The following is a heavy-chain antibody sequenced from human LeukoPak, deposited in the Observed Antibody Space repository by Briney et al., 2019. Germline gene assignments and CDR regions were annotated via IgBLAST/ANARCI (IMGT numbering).Heavy chain of an antibody. CDR3: ARTYSSSSHFDY. Sequence: PSETLSLTCTVSGGSISSYYWSWIRQPPGKGLGWIGHIYTSGSTNYNPSLKSRVTISVDTSKNQFSLKVSSVTAADTAVYYCARTYSSSSHFDYWGQGTLVTVSS. CDR2: IYTSGST. CDR1: GGSISSYY. J-gene: IGHJ4*02. V-gene: IGHV4-4*09. D-gene: IGHD6-6*01.